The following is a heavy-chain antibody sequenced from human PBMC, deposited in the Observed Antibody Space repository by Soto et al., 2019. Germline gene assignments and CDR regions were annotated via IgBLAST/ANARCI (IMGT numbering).Heavy chain of an antibody. CDR3: ARLYYYGSGSYPYFDY. J-gene: IGHJ4*02. V-gene: IGHV6-1*01. D-gene: IGHD3-10*01. CDR1: GDSVSSNSAA. CDR2: TYYRSKWYN. Sequence: PSKTLSLTCAISGDSVSSNSAAWNWIRQSPSRGLEWLGRTYYRSKWYNDYAVSVKSRITINPDTSKNQFSLQLNSVTPEDTAVYYCARLYYYGSGSYPYFDYWGQGTLVTVSS.